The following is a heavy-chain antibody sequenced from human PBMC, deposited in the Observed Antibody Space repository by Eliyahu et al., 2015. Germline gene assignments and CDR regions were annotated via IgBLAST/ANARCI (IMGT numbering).Heavy chain of an antibody. V-gene: IGHV3-7*01. D-gene: IGHD4-11*01. J-gene: IGHJ4*02. CDR2: IKQDGSEK. CDR1: GFTFSSYW. CDR3: ARDFVDYSSLY. Sequence: EVQLVESGGGLVQPXGSLXLXXAASGFTFSSYWMSWVRXAXGKGLEWVANIKQDGSEKYYVDSVKGRFTISRDNAKNSLYLQMNSLRAEDTAVYYCARDFVDYSSLYWGQGTLVTVSS.